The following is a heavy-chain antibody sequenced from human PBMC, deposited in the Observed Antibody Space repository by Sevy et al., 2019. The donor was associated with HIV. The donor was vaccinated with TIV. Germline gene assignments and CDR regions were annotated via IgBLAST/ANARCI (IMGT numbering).Heavy chain of an antibody. CDR1: GFTFSSYW. J-gene: IGHJ4*02. CDR2: IKQDGSEK. CDR3: AREYTRWPPYYFDY. D-gene: IGHD4-17*01. V-gene: IGHV3-7*01. Sequence: GGSLILSCAASGFTFSSYWMSWVRQAPGKGLEWVANIKQDGSEKYYVDSVKGRFTITRDNAKNSLYLQMNSLRAEDTAVYYCAREYTRWPPYYFDYWGQGTLVTVSS.